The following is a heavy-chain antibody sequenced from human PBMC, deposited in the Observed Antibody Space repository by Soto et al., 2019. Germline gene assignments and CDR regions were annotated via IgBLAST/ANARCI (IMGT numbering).Heavy chain of an antibody. CDR1: GYTFTSYS. V-gene: IGHV1-3*01. J-gene: IGHJ6*02. Sequence: ASVKVSCKASGYTFTSYSMHWVRQAPGQRLEWMGRINADSGNTKYSQNFQDRLTITRDTSASTVYMDLSSLKSEDTAVYYCASNVDTAMAAPYYYYGMDVWGQGTTVTVSS. CDR3: ASNVDTAMAAPYYYYGMDV. CDR2: INADSGNT. D-gene: IGHD5-18*01.